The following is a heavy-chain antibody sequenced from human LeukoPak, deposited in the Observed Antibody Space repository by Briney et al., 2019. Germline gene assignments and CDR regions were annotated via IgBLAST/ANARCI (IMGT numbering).Heavy chain of an antibody. V-gene: IGHV3-7*01. CDR1: GFIFTGYF. Sequence: GGSLRLSCAASGFIFTGYFMSWVRQAPGKGLEWVASIKHDGSEKYYVDSVWGRFTISRDNTKNLLYLQMSSLRAEDTAVYYCATDRGWRTSGYYLYYFEYWGQGTLVTFSS. D-gene: IGHD3-3*01. CDR2: IKHDGSEK. J-gene: IGHJ4*02. CDR3: ATDRGWRTSGYYLYYFEY.